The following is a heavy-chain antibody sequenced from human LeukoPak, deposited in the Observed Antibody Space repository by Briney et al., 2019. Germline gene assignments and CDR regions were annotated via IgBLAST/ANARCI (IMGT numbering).Heavy chain of an antibody. J-gene: IGHJ5*02. Sequence: ASVKVSCKASGYTFTSYGISWVRQAPGQGLEWMGWTSAYNGNTNYAQKLQGRVTMTTDTSTSTAYMELSSLRSEDTAVYYCARDGLKYNWFDPWGQGTLVTVSS. CDR3: ARDGLKYNWFDP. D-gene: IGHD5-12*01. CDR1: GYTFTSYG. CDR2: TSAYNGNT. V-gene: IGHV1-18*01.